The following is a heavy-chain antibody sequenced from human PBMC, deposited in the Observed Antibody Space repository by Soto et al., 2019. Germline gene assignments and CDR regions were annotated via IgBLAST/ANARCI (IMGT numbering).Heavy chain of an antibody. Sequence: SVKVSCNASGGTFSSYAISWVRQAPGQGLEWMGGLIPIFGTANYAQKFQVRVTITADESTSTAYMELSSLRSEDTAVYYCARDDAAGCSGGSCYPRYFYFFYYGMVVCRHGPTFTASS. J-gene: IGHJ6*02. CDR3: ARDDAAGCSGGSCYPRYFYFFYYGMVV. CDR2: LIPIFGTA. V-gene: IGHV1-69*13. CDR1: GGTFSSYA. D-gene: IGHD2-15*01.